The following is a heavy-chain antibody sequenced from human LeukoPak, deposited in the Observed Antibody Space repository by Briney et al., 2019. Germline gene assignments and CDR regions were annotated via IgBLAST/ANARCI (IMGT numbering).Heavy chain of an antibody. Sequence: SETLSLTCTVSGGSLSSYYWSWVRQPPGKGLEWIGYIYYSGSTNYNPSLKSRVTISVDTSQNQFSLKLSSVTAADTAVYYCARYITMVRGVIADAFDIWGQGTMVTVSS. V-gene: IGHV4-59*01. CDR2: IYYSGST. J-gene: IGHJ3*02. D-gene: IGHD3-10*01. CDR1: GGSLSSYY. CDR3: ARYITMVRGVIADAFDI.